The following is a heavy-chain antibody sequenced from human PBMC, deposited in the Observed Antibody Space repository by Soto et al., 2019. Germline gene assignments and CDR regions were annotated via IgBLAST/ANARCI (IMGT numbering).Heavy chain of an antibody. Sequence: GESLKISCASSGFTSSSYWMHWVRQAPGKGLVWVSRINSDGSSTSYADTVKGRFTISRDNAKNTLYLQMNSLRAEDTAVYYCARDSPKSSGWGTHAFDIWGQGTMVTVSS. J-gene: IGHJ3*02. CDR1: GFTSSSYW. CDR2: INSDGSST. V-gene: IGHV3-74*01. CDR3: ARDSPKSSGWGTHAFDI. D-gene: IGHD6-19*01.